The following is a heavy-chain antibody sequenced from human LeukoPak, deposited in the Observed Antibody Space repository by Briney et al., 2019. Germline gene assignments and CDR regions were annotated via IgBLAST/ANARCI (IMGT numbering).Heavy chain of an antibody. CDR2: IYTSGST. V-gene: IGHV4-4*09. Sequence: SETLSGNCSRSGGSISGDFGSWIRQPPGKGLEWIGYIYTSGSTTYNPSLKSRVTISVDTSKNRFSLKLSSVTAADTAVFYCARKRGWQHDYWGQGMLVTVSS. CDR3: ARKRGWQHDY. CDR1: GGSISGDF. D-gene: IGHD6-19*01. J-gene: IGHJ4*02.